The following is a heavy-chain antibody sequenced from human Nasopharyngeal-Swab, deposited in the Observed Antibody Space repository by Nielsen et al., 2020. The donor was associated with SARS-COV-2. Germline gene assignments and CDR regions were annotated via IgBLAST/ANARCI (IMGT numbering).Heavy chain of an antibody. CDR3: ARAGMITFGGVIAYFDY. CDR1: GGSISSHY. CDR2: IYYSGST. D-gene: IGHD3-16*02. J-gene: IGHJ4*02. V-gene: IGHV4-59*11. Sequence: SETLSLTCTVSGGSISSHYWSWIRQPPGKGLEWIGYIYYSGSTNYNPSLKSRVTMSVDTSKSQFSLKLSSVTAADTAVYYCARAGMITFGGVIAYFDYWGQGTLVTVSS.